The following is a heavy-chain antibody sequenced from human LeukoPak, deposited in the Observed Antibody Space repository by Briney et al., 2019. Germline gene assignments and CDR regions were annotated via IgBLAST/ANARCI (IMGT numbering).Heavy chain of an antibody. CDR3: ARFMITFGGVIVYDAFDI. V-gene: IGHV1-8*01. CDR2: MNPNSGNT. CDR1: GYTFTTYA. Sequence: ASVKVSCKTSGYTFTTYAISWVRQAPGQGLEWMGWMNPNSGNTGYAQKFQGRVTITRNTSISTAYMELSSLRSEDTAVYYCARFMITFGGVIVYDAFDIWGQGTMVTVSS. J-gene: IGHJ3*02. D-gene: IGHD3-16*02.